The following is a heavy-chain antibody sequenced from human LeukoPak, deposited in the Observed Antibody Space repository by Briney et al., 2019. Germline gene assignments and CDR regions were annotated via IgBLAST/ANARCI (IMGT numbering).Heavy chain of an antibody. CDR3: VRDGPLRSPTSGWFDP. Sequence: GGSLRLSCAASGFTFSNAWMSWVRQAPGKGLEWVANIKQDGNEKHYMDSAEGRFTISRDDATNSLYLQMSSLRAEDTAVYYCVRDGPLRSPTSGWFDPWGQGTLVTVSS. CDR2: IKQDGNEK. V-gene: IGHV3-7*01. J-gene: IGHJ5*02. D-gene: IGHD2-2*01. CDR1: GFTFSNAW.